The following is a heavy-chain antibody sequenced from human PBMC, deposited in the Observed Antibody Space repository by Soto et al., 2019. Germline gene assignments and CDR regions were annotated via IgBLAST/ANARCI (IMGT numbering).Heavy chain of an antibody. CDR2: IYWDDDK. Sequence: QITLKESGPTLVKPTQTLTLTCTFSGFSLSTSGVGVGWIRQPPGKALEWLALIYWDDDKRYSPSLKSRLTLTKDTSKNQVVLTMTNMDPVDTATYYCAHKKGGSYYDADGIDYWGQGTLVTVSS. CDR3: AHKKGGSYYDADGIDY. V-gene: IGHV2-5*02. J-gene: IGHJ4*02. CDR1: GFSLSTSGVG. D-gene: IGHD1-26*01.